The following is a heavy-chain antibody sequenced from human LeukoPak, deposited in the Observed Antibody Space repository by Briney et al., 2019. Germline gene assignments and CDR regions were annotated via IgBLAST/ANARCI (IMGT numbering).Heavy chain of an antibody. CDR2: ISGSGGST. J-gene: IGHJ5*02. V-gene: IGHV3-23*01. CDR1: GFTFSSYA. D-gene: IGHD6-19*01. CDR3: AKDGIAVAGIIGNWFDP. Sequence: GGSLRLSCAASGFTFSSYAMSWVRQAPGKGLEWVSAISGSGGSTYYADSVKGRFTISRANSKNTLYLQMNSLRAEDTAVYYCAKDGIAVAGIIGNWFDPWGQGTLVTVSS.